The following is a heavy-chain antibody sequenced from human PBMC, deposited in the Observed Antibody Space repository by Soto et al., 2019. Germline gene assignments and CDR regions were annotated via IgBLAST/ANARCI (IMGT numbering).Heavy chain of an antibody. Sequence: GGSLRLSCAASGFTFTSYAMTWVRQAPGKGLEWVSLISGRGDSTYYADSVKGRFTISRDNSKSTVYLELNNLSAEDTAVYHCAKNQGVELVPLATVDWFDPWGQGSVVTVSS. CDR3: AKNQGVELVPLATVDWFDP. D-gene: IGHD1-26*01. J-gene: IGHJ5*02. CDR2: ISGRGDST. V-gene: IGHV3-23*01. CDR1: GFTFTSYA.